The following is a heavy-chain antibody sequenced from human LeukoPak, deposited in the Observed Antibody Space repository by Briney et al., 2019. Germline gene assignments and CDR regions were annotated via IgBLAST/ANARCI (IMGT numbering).Heavy chain of an antibody. CDR1: GFTFSSYS. CDR3: AREGYDSSTTFDY. CDR2: ISSSSSYI. J-gene: IGHJ4*02. Sequence: GGSLRLSCAASGFTFSSYSMNWVRQAPGKGLEWVSSISSSSSYIYYADSVKGRVTISRDNAKNSLYLQMNSLRAEDTAVYYCAREGYDSSTTFDYWGQGTLVTVSS. D-gene: IGHD3-22*01. V-gene: IGHV3-21*01.